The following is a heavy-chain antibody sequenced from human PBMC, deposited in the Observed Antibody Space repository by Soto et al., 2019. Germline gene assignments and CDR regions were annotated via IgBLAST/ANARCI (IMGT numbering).Heavy chain of an antibody. CDR3: AHRRPSAGGYFDD. D-gene: IGHD3-16*01. CDR2: IYWDNDK. Sequence: QITLKESGPTLVKPTQTLTLTCTFSGFALSTTGVGVVWIRQPPGSALEWLALIYWDNDKPSSPSLRSRLTLPPGTAQDRVVLTMTDMDPVDTATYYWAHRRPSAGGYFDDWGLGGLVIVSS. V-gene: IGHV2-5*02. CDR1: GFALSTTGVG. J-gene: IGHJ4*02.